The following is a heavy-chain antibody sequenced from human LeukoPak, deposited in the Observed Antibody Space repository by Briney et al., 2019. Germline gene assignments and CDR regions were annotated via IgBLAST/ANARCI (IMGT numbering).Heavy chain of an antibody. CDR2: IRHSGST. V-gene: IGHV4-4*07. J-gene: IGHJ3*02. Sequence: PSETLSLTCSVSSGPISDYYWTWSRQPAGKGLEWIGRIRHSGSTSYNPSLKSRITMSLDTSRNQFSLTLSSVTAADTAVYYCARDRGELWEGFDIWGQGTMVTVSS. CDR1: SGPISDYY. D-gene: IGHD4-23*01. CDR3: ARDRGELWEGFDI.